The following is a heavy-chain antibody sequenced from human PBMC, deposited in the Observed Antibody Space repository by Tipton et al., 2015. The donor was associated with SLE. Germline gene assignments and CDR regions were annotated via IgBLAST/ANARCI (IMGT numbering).Heavy chain of an antibody. Sequence: TLSLTCAVSDYSISSGYYWGWLRRPPGRGLEWIGNIYHSGITYYNPSLKSRVTISLDTSKNQFSLKVDSVTAADTAVYFCARESRYSSNWLNAFDVWGQGTMFTGSS. J-gene: IGHJ3*01. CDR1: DYSISSGYY. CDR2: IYHSGIT. CDR3: ARESRYSSNWLNAFDV. V-gene: IGHV4-38-2*02. D-gene: IGHD6-13*01.